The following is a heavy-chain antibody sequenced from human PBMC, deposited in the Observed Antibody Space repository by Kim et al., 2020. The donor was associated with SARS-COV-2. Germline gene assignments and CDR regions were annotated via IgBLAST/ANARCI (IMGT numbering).Heavy chain of an antibody. J-gene: IGHJ6*02. CDR2: IYSGGST. D-gene: IGHD3-10*01. CDR3: ARDFTMVRGVINYGMDV. CDR1: GFTISNNY. Sequence: GGSLSLSCVGSGFTISNNYMTWVRQAPGTGLEWVSVIYSGGSTYYADSVRVRFTVSRDNSKNTLYLQMNSLRAEDTAVYYCARDFTMVRGVINYGMDVWGQGTTATVSS. V-gene: IGHV3-66*01.